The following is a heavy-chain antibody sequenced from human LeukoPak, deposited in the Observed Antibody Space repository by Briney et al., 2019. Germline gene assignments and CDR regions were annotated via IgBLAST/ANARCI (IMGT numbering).Heavy chain of an antibody. V-gene: IGHV1-8*01. D-gene: IGHD6-13*01. CDR2: MTPNSGNT. Sequence: GASVKDSCKASGYTFTSYDINWVRQATGQGLEWMGWMTPNSGNTGYAQKFQGRVTMARNTSISTAYMELSSLRSEDTAVYYCARGGASSSYYYYYYMDVWGKGTTVTVSS. J-gene: IGHJ6*03. CDR3: ARGGASSSYYYYYYMDV. CDR1: GYTFTSYD.